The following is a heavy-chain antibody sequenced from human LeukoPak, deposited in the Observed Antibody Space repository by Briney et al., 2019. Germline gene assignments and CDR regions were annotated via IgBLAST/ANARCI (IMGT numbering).Heavy chain of an antibody. CDR2: IYYSGST. Sequence: SETLSLTCTVSGGSITSSFFWTWIRQPPGKGLEWIGSIYYSGSTYYNPSLKSRVTISVDTSKNQFSLKLSSVTAADTAVYYCARRVGTAAFRDYYFDYWGQGTLVTVSS. CDR3: ARRVGTAAFRDYYFDY. J-gene: IGHJ4*02. V-gene: IGHV4-39*01. D-gene: IGHD1-1*01. CDR1: GGSITSSFF.